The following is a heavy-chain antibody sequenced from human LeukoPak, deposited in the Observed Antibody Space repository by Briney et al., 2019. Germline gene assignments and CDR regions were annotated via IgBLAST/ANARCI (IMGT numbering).Heavy chain of an antibody. V-gene: IGHV4-34*01. D-gene: IGHD3-10*02. J-gene: IGHJ4*02. Sequence: PSETLSLTCAVYGGSFSGYYWSWIRQPPGKGLEWIGQINHSGSTNYNPSLKSRVTISVDTSKNQFSLKLSSVTAADTAVYYCAKSSNLFGFPYYFDYWGQGTLVTVSS. CDR1: GGSFSGYY. CDR3: AKSSNLFGFPYYFDY. CDR2: INHSGST.